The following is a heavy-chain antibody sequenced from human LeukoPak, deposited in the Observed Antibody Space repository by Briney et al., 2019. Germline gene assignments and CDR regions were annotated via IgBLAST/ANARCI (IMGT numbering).Heavy chain of an antibody. CDR1: GGTFSSYA. V-gene: IGHV1-69*13. Sequence: SVKVSCKASGGTFSSYAISWVRQAPGQGLEWMGGIIPIFGTANYAQKFRGRVTITADESTSTAYMELSSLSSEDTAVYYCARDRVPQRPNGAVLRFLGVYYYYGMDVWGQGTTVTVSS. CDR2: IIPIFGTA. J-gene: IGHJ6*02. CDR3: ARDRVPQRPNGAVLRFLGVYYYYGMDV. D-gene: IGHD3-3*01.